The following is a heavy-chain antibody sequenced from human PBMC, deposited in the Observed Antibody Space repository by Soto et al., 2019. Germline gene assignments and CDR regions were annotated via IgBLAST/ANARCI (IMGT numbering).Heavy chain of an antibody. V-gene: IGHV3-23*01. CDR1: GFTFSSYA. CDR3: ATLFLVPAAPQDC. D-gene: IGHD2-2*01. Sequence: EVQLLESGGGLVQPGGSLRLSCAASGFTFSSYAMSWVRQAPGKGLEWVSAISGSGGSTYYANSVKGRFTISRDNSKNTLSLRRTSTRSEDTAGYYCATLFLVPAAPQDCWGQGTLVTVSS. J-gene: IGHJ4*02. CDR2: ISGSGGST.